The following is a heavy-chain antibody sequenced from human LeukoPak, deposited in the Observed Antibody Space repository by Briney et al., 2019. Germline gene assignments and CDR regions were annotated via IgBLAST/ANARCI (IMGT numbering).Heavy chain of an antibody. V-gene: IGHV4-30-2*01. J-gene: IGHJ4*02. CDR1: GGSISSGGYY. Sequence: PSETLSLTCTVSGGSISSGGYYWSWIRQPPGKGLEWIGYIYHSGSTYYNPSLKSRVTISVDRSKNQFSLKLTSVTPADTAVYYCARDRPGDSSLDYWGQGTLVTVSS. D-gene: IGHD6-13*01. CDR2: IYHSGST. CDR3: ARDRPGDSSLDY.